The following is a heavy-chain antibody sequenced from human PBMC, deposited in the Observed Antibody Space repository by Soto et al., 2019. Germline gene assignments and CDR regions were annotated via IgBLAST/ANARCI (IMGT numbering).Heavy chain of an antibody. Sequence: HVQLQESGPGLVKPSETLSLICTVSGDSISSYYWSWIRQPPGKGLEWIGFIYYTGSTNYNPSLKSRVTISVDTSKNQLSLKLSSVTAADTAVYYCARRAGAVPGRIDFWGQGTLVTLSS. CDR1: GDSISSYY. CDR2: IYYTGST. J-gene: IGHJ4*02. V-gene: IGHV4-59*08. CDR3: ARRAGAVPGRIDF. D-gene: IGHD6-19*01.